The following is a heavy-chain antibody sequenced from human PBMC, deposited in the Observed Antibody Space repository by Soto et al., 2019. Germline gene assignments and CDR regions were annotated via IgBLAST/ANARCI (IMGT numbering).Heavy chain of an antibody. J-gene: IGHJ5*02. D-gene: IGHD3-3*02. V-gene: IGHV1-18*01. Sequence: SSVKVSCKASGYTFTSYGISWVRQAPGQGLEWMGWISAYNGNTNYAQKLQGRVTMTTDTSTSTAYMELRSLRSDDTAVYYCARDRILGVVQETNWFDPWGQGTLVTVSS. CDR2: ISAYNGNT. CDR1: GYTFTSYG. CDR3: ARDRILGVVQETNWFDP.